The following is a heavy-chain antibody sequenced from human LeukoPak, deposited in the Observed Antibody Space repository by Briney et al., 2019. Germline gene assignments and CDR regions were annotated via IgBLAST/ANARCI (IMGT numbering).Heavy chain of an antibody. Sequence: SETLTLTCTVSGDSMSSSTYCWAWIRQPPGKGLEWIGSIFYGGRTYYNPSLQSRVTISTDTSKNQFSLKLTSVTAADTAVYYCARPLVGTARVDWGQGTLVTVSS. CDR3: ARPLVGTARVD. D-gene: IGHD1-14*01. J-gene: IGHJ4*02. CDR1: GDSMSSSTYC. V-gene: IGHV4-39*01. CDR2: IFYGGRT.